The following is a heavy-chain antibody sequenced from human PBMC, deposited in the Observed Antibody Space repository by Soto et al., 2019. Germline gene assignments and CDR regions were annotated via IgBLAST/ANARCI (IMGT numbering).Heavy chain of an antibody. D-gene: IGHD1-1*01. V-gene: IGHV3-9*01. Sequence: EVQLVESGGGLVQPGRSLRLSCAASGFTFDDYAMHWFRLAPGKGLEWVSSISWNSGNIDYADSVKSRFTVSRDNAKNSVYLQMNSLRSEDTAMYYCAKDASITTTYLAHWGQGTLVTVSA. J-gene: IGHJ4*02. CDR1: GFTFDDYA. CDR2: ISWNSGNI. CDR3: AKDASITTTYLAH.